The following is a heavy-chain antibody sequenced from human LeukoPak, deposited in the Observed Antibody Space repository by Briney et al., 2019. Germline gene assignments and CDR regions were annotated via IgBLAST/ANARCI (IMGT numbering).Heavy chain of an antibody. CDR3: ARDRIQLWTYYYYYYMDV. CDR2: ISYDGSNK. V-gene: IGHV3-30*04. J-gene: IGHJ6*03. CDR1: GFTFSGSA. Sequence: GGSLRLSCAASGFTFSGSAMHWVRQAPGKGLEWVAVISYDGSNKYYADSVKGRFTISRDNSKNTLYLQMNSLRAEDTAVYYCARDRIQLWTYYYYYYMDVWGKGTTVTVSS. D-gene: IGHD5-18*01.